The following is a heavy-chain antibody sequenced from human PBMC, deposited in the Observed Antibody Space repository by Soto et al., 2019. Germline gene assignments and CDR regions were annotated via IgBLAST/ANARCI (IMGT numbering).Heavy chain of an antibody. V-gene: IGHV4-39*01. CDR2: IYYSGST. CDR1: GGSISSSSYY. D-gene: IGHD6-13*01. CDR3: ARLAAADET. J-gene: IGHJ5*02. Sequence: PSETLSLTCTVSGGSISSSSYYWGWIRQPPGKGLEWIGSIYYSGSTYYNPSLKSRVTISVDTSKNQFSLKLSSVTAADTAVYYCARLAAADETWGQGTLVTVSS.